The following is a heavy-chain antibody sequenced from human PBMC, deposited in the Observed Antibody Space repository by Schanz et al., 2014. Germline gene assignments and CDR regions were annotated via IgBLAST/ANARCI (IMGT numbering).Heavy chain of an antibody. J-gene: IGHJ4*02. V-gene: IGHV3-23*04. CDR1: GFTFSKYG. D-gene: IGHD2-2*01. Sequence: VQLVESGGGVVQPGRSLRLSCAASGFTFSKYGVHWVRQAPGKGLEWVSGIGGSGDSTLYADSVKGRFIISRDNSKNTLYLQVNSLRAEDTAVYYCAKVAPAATYLDSWGLGTLVTVSS. CDR3: AKVAPAATYLDS. CDR2: IGGSGDST.